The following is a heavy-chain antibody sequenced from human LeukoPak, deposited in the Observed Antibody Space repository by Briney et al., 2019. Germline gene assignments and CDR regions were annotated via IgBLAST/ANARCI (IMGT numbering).Heavy chain of an antibody. CDR3: AKVPDPYGDYAVFDP. J-gene: IGHJ5*02. V-gene: IGHV3-30*02. Sequence: GGSLRLSCAASGFTFSSYGMHWARQAPGKGLEWVAFIRYDGSNKYYADSVKGRFTISRDNSKNTLYLQMNSLRAEDTAVYYCAKVPDPYGDYAVFDPWGQGTLVTVSS. CDR1: GFTFSSYG. CDR2: IRYDGSNK. D-gene: IGHD4-17*01.